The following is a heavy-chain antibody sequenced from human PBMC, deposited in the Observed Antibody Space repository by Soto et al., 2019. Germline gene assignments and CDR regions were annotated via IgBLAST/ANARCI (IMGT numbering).Heavy chain of an antibody. CDR1: GGSISSYY. CDR3: ARSPPSSYYGGSGTFDY. D-gene: IGHD3-10*01. J-gene: IGHJ4*02. Sequence: SETLSLTCTVSGGSISSYYWSWIRQPPGKGLEWIGDAYHSGSTEYNPSLKSRVSISVDKSKNQISLKLTSATAADTAVYYCARSPPSSYYGGSGTFDYWGPGTLVTLSS. V-gene: IGHV4-59*12. CDR2: AYHSGST.